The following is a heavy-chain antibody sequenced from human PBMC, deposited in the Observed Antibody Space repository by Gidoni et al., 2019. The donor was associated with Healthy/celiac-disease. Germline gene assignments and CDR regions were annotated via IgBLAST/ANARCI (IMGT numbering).Heavy chain of an antibody. V-gene: IGHV3-30*18. CDR3: AKDPRSSAAFYYSGMDV. Sequence: QVQLVESGGGVVQPGRSLRLSCASSGFTFSSYGMHGVRQAPGTGLEWVAVISYDGSNKYYADSVKGRFTISRDNSKNTLYLQMNSLRAEDTAVYYCAKDPRSSAAFYYSGMDVWGQGTTVTVSS. CDR1: GFTFSSYG. J-gene: IGHJ6*02. CDR2: ISYDGSNK. D-gene: IGHD6-6*01.